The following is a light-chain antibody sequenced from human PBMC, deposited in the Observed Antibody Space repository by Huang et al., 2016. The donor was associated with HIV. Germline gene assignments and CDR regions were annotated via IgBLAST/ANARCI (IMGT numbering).Light chain of an antibody. Sequence: DIQMTQSPSSLSASVGDRVTITCRASQSLAKFLNWYQQKPGKAPKLLIYAASSLQSGVPPRFVGSGSGTDFTLTISSLQPEDFATYFCHQSFSSPITFGPGTKVDIK. CDR1: QSLAKF. J-gene: IGKJ3*01. V-gene: IGKV1-39*01. CDR2: AAS. CDR3: HQSFSSPIT.